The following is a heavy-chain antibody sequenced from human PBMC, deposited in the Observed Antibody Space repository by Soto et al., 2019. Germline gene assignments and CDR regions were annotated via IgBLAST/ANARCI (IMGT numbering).Heavy chain of an antibody. CDR1: GYTFTGYY. CDR2: INPNSGGT. D-gene: IGHD6-6*01. CDR3: ARAPNHYSSSSGWFDP. J-gene: IGHJ5*02. V-gene: IGHV1-2*02. Sequence: ASVKVSCKASGYTFTGYYMHWVRQAPGQGLEWMGWINPNSGGTNYAQKFQGRVTMTRDTSISTAYMELSRLRSDDTAVYYCARAPNHYSSSSGWFDPWGQGTLVTVSS.